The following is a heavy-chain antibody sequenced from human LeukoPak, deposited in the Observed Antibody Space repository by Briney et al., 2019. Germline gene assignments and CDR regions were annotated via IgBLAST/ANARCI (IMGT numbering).Heavy chain of an antibody. D-gene: IGHD6-13*01. V-gene: IGHV3-48*01. J-gene: IGHJ4*02. CDR1: GFTFSDYP. CDR2: NNRESKSI. Sequence: AGGSLRLSCSASGFTFSDYPMNWVRQAPGKGLQWLSYNNRESKSIYYSDSVRGRFTISRDNAKNSLFLQMNSLRADDTAVYYCARDDSSGWYSLDWGQGALVTVSS. CDR3: ARDDSSGWYSLD.